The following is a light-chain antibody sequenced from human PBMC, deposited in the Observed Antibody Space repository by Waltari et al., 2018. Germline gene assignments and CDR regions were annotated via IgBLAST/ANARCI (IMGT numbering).Light chain of an antibody. CDR3: SSYTTTSSWV. Sequence: QSALTQPASVSGSPGQSITISCTGTSGDIGNYKFVSWYQQEPGRAPKLLVYDVSQRPSGVSNRFSGSKSGNTASRTSSGVQAEDEADYYCSSYTTTSSWVFGGGTKLTVL. V-gene: IGLV2-14*01. J-gene: IGLJ3*02. CDR2: DVS. CDR1: SGDIGNYKF.